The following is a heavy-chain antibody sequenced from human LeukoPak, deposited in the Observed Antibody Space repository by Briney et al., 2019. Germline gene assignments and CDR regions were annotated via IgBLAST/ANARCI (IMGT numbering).Heavy chain of an antibody. V-gene: IGHV3-33*01. J-gene: IGHJ6*02. CDR2: IWNDGSNK. Sequence: GRSLRLSCAASGFTFSSYGMHWVRQAPGKGLEWVAVIWNDGSNKYYADSVKGRFTISRDNSKNTLYLQMNSLRAEDTAVYYCARAPSDYYYYYYGMDVWGQGTTVTVSS. CDR1: GFTFSSYG. CDR3: ARAPSDYYYYYYGMDV. D-gene: IGHD2-21*02.